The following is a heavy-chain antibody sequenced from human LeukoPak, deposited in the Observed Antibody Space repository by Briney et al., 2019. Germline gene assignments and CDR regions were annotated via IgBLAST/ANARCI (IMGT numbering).Heavy chain of an antibody. CDR2: IRYDGSKK. D-gene: IGHD1-26*01. V-gene: IGHV3-30*02. Sequence: GGSLRLSCAASGFSFSSYGMHWVRQAPSKGLEWVAFIRYDGSKKYYADSVKGRFTISRDNSEKTLFLQMISLRTEDTAVYYCAKDSGSTLDYWGQGTLVTVSS. CDR1: GFSFSSYG. J-gene: IGHJ4*02. CDR3: AKDSGSTLDY.